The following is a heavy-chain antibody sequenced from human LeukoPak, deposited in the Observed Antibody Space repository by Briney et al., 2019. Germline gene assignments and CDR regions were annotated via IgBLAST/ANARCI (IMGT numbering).Heavy chain of an antibody. CDR3: ARVMVRGVKLVAFDI. CDR2: ISAYNGNT. D-gene: IGHD3-10*01. Sequence: GASVKVSCKASGYTFTSYGISWVRQAPGQGLEWMGWISAYNGNTNYAQKLQGRVTMTTDTSTSTAYMELRSLRSDDTAVYYCARVMVRGVKLVAFDIWGQGTMVTVSS. V-gene: IGHV1-18*01. CDR1: GYTFTSYG. J-gene: IGHJ3*02.